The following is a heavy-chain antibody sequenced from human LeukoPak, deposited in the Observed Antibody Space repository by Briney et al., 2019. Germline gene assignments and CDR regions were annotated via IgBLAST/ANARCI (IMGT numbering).Heavy chain of an antibody. CDR3: ASQRSSNGDY. V-gene: IGHV3-66*04. D-gene: IGHD6-6*01. CDR2: IYSGGST. Sequence: GGSLRLSCAASGFTVSSNFMSWVRQAPGKGLEWVSVIYSGGSTYYADSVKGRFTISRDNSKNTLYLQMNSLRAEDTAVYYCASQRSSNGDYWGQETLVTVSS. CDR1: GFTVSSNF. J-gene: IGHJ4*02.